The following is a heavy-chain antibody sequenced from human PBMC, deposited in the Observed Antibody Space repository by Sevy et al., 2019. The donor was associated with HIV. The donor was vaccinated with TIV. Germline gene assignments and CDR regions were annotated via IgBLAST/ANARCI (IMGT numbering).Heavy chain of an antibody. V-gene: IGHV1-69*13. CDR3: ARLMSCGGDCYYFDF. CDR1: GGNFRTFI. Sequence: ASVKVSCKTSGGNFRTFIITWVRQAPGQGLEWMGGIITIFPTANYAQRFQGRVTITADESTSTAYMEMSSLRSDDTAVYYCARLMSCGGDCYYFDFWGQGTLVTVSS. CDR2: IITIFPTA. D-gene: IGHD2-21*02. J-gene: IGHJ4*02.